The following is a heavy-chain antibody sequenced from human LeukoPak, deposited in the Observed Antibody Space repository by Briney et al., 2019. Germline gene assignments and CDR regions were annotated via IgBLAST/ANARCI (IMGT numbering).Heavy chain of an antibody. Sequence: SETLSLTCAVSGGSISSSNWWSWVRQPPGKGLEWIGEIFHTGSTNYNPSLKSRVTISVDTSKNQFSLKLSSVTAADTAVYYCARHASRSGFDWLPMKVYRYFDYWGRGTLVTVSS. CDR1: GGSISSSNW. D-gene: IGHD3-9*01. J-gene: IGHJ4*02. CDR3: ARHASRSGFDWLPMKVYRYFDY. CDR2: IFHTGST. V-gene: IGHV4-4*02.